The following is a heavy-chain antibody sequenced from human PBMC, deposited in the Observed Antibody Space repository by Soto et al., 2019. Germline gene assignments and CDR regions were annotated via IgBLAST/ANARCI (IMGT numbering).Heavy chain of an antibody. CDR3: ARHNYGSGSTYFDY. J-gene: IGHJ4*02. Sequence: QVQLQESGPGLVKPSETLSLTCTVSGGSISSYYWSWIRQPPGKGLEWIGYIYYSGSTNYNPSLKSRVXXSXDTSKNQFSLKLNSMTAADTAVYYCARHNYGSGSTYFDYWGQGTLVTVSS. CDR1: GGSISSYY. V-gene: IGHV4-59*08. D-gene: IGHD3-10*01. CDR2: IYYSGST.